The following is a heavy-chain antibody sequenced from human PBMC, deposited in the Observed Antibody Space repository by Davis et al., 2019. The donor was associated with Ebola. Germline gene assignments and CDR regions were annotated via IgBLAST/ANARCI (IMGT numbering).Heavy chain of an antibody. CDR2: ISGSGGTT. J-gene: IGHJ6*02. CDR3: AKPAADLYYYGMDV. D-gene: IGHD2-2*01. CDR1: VITFSSYA. V-gene: IGHV3-23*01. Sequence: GESLKISCTDSVITFSSYAMTWVRQAPGKGLEWVSAISGSGGTTYYAGSVKGRFTVSRDNSKNTLYLQLNSLRAEDTAVYYCAKPAADLYYYGMDVWGQGTTVTVSS.